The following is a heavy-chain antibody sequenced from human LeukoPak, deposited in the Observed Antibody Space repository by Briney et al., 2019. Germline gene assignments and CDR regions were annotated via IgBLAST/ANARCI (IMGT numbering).Heavy chain of an antibody. CDR2: IYHSGST. Sequence: PSETLSLTCTVSGGSISSGGYYWSWIRQPPGKGLEWIGYIYHSGSTYYNPSLKSRVTISVDRSKNQFSLKLSSVTAADTAVYYCARLPTTCSSTSCYTGKDAFDIWGQGTMVTVSS. D-gene: IGHD2-2*02. CDR1: GGSISSGGYY. CDR3: ARLPTTCSSTSCYTGKDAFDI. V-gene: IGHV4-30-2*01. J-gene: IGHJ3*02.